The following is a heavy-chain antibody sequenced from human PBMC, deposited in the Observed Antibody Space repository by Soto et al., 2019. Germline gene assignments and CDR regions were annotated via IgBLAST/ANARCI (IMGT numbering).Heavy chain of an antibody. D-gene: IGHD3-22*01. Sequence: GGSLRLSCAASGFTFSSDAMSWVRQAPGKGLEWVSAISGSGGSTYYADSVKGRFTISRDNSKNTLYLQMNSLRAEDTAVYYCAKDVPNYYDSSGYGAGYFDYWGQGTLVTVSS. J-gene: IGHJ4*02. CDR3: AKDVPNYYDSSGYGAGYFDY. CDR1: GFTFSSDA. CDR2: ISGSGGST. V-gene: IGHV3-23*01.